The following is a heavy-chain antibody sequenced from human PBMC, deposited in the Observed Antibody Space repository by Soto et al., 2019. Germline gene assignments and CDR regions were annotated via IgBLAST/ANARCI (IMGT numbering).Heavy chain of an antibody. D-gene: IGHD6-13*01. V-gene: IGHV3-23*01. CDR1: GFTFSNYV. CDR3: VKQQMRDIRDFDY. Sequence: PGGSLRLSCAVSGFTFSNYVMSWVRQVPGKGLEWVSTISGSGGSTYYADSVKGRFTISRDNSKNTLYLQMNGLRAEDTAVYYCVKQQMRDIRDFDYWGQGTLVTVSS. CDR2: ISGSGGST. J-gene: IGHJ4*02.